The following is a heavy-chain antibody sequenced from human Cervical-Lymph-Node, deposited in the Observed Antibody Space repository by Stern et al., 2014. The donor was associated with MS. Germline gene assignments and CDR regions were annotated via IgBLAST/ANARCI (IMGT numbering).Heavy chain of an antibody. Sequence: VQLVQSGAEVKKSGESLKISCQGSGYSFSRYWLAWVRQMPGKGLEWMGVIYPGDSETRYSPSFQGQVTISADKYIHTAYLQWSSLKASDTATYFCARHGWEQPTTHGMDVWGQGTTVIVSS. CDR3: ARHGWEQPTTHGMDV. CDR2: IYPGDSET. CDR1: GYSFSRYW. V-gene: IGHV5-51*01. J-gene: IGHJ6*02. D-gene: IGHD1-26*01.